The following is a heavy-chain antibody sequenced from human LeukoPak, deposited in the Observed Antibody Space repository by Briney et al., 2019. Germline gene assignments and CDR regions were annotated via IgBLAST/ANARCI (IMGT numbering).Heavy chain of an antibody. CDR2: SNSDGSST. J-gene: IGHJ4*02. CDR1: GFTFNRHW. CDR3: ATHSGGY. Sequence: GGSLRLSCAASGFTFNRHWMHWVRQAPGKGLVWVSRSNSDGSSTVYADSVKGRFTISRDNAKNTLYLQMNSLRAEDTAVYYCATHSGGYWGQGTLVTVSS. V-gene: IGHV3-74*01. D-gene: IGHD3-16*01.